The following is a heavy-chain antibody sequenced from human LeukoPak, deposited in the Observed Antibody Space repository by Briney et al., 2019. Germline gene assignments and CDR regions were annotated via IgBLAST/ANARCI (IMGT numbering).Heavy chain of an antibody. D-gene: IGHD3-22*01. J-gene: IGHJ5*02. V-gene: IGHV4-39*07. CDR2: IYYSGSS. CDR3: ATSPTYYYDTSGRQYPTDIGWFDP. CDR1: GGSISSSIYY. Sequence: TSETLSLTCTVSGGSISSSIYYWGWIRQSPGKGLEWIGSIYYSGSSNYNPSLKSRVTISVDTSKKQFSLKLSSVTAADTAVYYCATSPTYYYDTSGRQYPTDIGWFDPWGQGTLVTVSS.